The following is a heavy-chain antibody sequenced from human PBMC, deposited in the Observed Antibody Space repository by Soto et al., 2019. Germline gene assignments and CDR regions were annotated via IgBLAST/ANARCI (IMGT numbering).Heavy chain of an antibody. Sequence: QTGGSLRLSCAATGFTFSRYGMHWVRQVPGRGLEWVALIYDNGSKQYYTDSVKGRFTISRDNAKSTLFLEMNVLRAEDTAVYYCARDDDGEPNAFDVWGQGTMVTVSS. CDR1: GFTFSRYG. J-gene: IGHJ3*01. CDR2: IYDNGSKQ. V-gene: IGHV3-33*01. CDR3: ARDDDGEPNAFDV. D-gene: IGHD3-10*01.